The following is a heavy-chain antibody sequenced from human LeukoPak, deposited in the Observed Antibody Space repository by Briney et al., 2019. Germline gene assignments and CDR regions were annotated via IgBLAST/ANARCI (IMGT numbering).Heavy chain of an antibody. Sequence: PGGSLRLSCATSGFTFSSFGMSWVRQAPGKGLVWVSRINSDGSSTSYADSVKGRFTISRDNAKNTLYLQMNSLRAEDTAVYYCARDRYYGSYGMDVWGQGTTVTVSS. D-gene: IGHD3-10*01. CDR3: ARDRYYGSYGMDV. CDR2: INSDGSST. V-gene: IGHV3-74*01. CDR1: GFTFSSFG. J-gene: IGHJ6*02.